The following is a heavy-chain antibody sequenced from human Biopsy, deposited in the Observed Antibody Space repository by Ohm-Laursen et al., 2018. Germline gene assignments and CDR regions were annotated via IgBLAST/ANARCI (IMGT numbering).Heavy chain of an antibody. V-gene: IGHV1-46*01. D-gene: IGHD1-26*01. CDR1: EFSFSRYD. Sequence: SVKVSCKGSEFSFSRYDMRWVRQAPGRGLEWMGIISPSGGGTMDTQKFQDRLTMTRDTSTSTVHMELKSLKSEDTAVYYCAIFEGYSDDNLDYEHYGMDVWGQGTTVTVSS. J-gene: IGHJ6*02. CDR2: ISPSGGGT. CDR3: AIFEGYSDDNLDYEHYGMDV.